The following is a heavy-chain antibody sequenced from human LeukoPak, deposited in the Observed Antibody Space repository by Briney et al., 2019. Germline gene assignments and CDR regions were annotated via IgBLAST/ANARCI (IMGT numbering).Heavy chain of an antibody. D-gene: IGHD3-9*01. CDR2: IWYDGSNK. CDR1: GFTFSSYG. CDR3: ARELDRYFDYYYGMDV. J-gene: IGHJ6*02. Sequence: PGRSLRLSCAASGFTFSSYGMHWVRQAPGKGLEWVAVIWYDGSNKYYADSVKGRFTISRDNSKNTLYLQMNSLRAEDTAVYYCARELDRYFDYYYGMDVWGQGTTVTVSS. V-gene: IGHV3-33*01.